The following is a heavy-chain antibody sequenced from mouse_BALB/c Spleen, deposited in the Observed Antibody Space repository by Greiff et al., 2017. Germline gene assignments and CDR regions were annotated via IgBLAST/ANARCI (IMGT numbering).Heavy chain of an antibody. V-gene: IGHV1-5*01. CDR3: TYYGSSSRAMDY. CDR2: IYPGNSDT. J-gene: IGHJ4*01. Sequence: VQLQQSGTVLARPGASVKMSCKASGYTFTSYWMHWVKQRPGQGLEWIGAIYPGNSDTSYNQKFKGKAKLTAVTSTSTAYMELSSLTNEDSAVYYCTYYGSSSRAMDYWGQGTSVTVSS. CDR1: GYTFTSYW. D-gene: IGHD1-1*01.